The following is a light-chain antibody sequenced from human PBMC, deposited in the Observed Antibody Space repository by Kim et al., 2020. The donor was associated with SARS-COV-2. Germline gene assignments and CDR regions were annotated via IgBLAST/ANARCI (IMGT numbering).Light chain of an antibody. V-gene: IGLV4-69*01. CDR1: SGHSSYA. J-gene: IGLJ3*02. Sequence: SVKLTCTLSSGHSSYAIAWHQQQPEKGPRYLMKVDNDGSHFKGDGIPDRFSGSSSGAERYLTISSLQSEDEADYYCQTWGTGIRVFGGGTQLTVL. CDR3: QTWGTGIRV. CDR2: VDNDGSH.